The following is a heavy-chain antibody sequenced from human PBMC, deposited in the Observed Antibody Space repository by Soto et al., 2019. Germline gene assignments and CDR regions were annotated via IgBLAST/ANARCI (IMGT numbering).Heavy chain of an antibody. J-gene: IGHJ4*02. Sequence: QLQLQESGPGLVKPSETLSLTCTVSGGSISSSSYYWGWIRQPPGKGLEWIGRIYYSGSTYYNPSLKSRVTIAVDTSKNQFSLKLSSVTAADTAVYYCARYGDSPFDYWGQVTLVTVSS. CDR1: GGSISSSSYY. CDR3: ARYGDSPFDY. CDR2: IYYSGST. V-gene: IGHV4-39*01. D-gene: IGHD4-17*01.